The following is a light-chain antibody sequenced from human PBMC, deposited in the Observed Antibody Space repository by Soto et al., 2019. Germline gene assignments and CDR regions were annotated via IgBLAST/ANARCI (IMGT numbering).Light chain of an antibody. CDR1: QSVSSY. V-gene: IGKV3-11*01. J-gene: IGKJ5*01. CDR3: QHRSNWPKIT. Sequence: IVLTQSPATLSLSPGERATLSCRASQSVSSYLAWYQHKPGQAPRLLIYDASNRATGIPARFSGSGSGTDFTLTISILEPEDFAVYYCQHRSNWPKITFGQGTRLEIK. CDR2: DAS.